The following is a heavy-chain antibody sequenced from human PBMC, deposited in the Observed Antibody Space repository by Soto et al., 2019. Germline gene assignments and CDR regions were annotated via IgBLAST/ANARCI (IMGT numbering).Heavy chain of an antibody. V-gene: IGHV4-59*01. J-gene: IGHJ6*02. CDR2: IYYSGST. CDR3: ARVNPNYYDSSGYYGMDV. D-gene: IGHD3-22*01. Sequence: QVQLQESGPGLVKPSETLSLTCTVSGGSISSYYWSWIRQPPGKGLEWIGYIYYSGSTNYNPSLKSRVTISVDTSKNQFSLKLSSVTAADSAVYYCARVNPNYYDSSGYYGMDVWGQGTTVTVSS. CDR1: GGSISSYY.